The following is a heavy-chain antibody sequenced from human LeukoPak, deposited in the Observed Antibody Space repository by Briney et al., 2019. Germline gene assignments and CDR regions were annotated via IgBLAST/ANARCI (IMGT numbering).Heavy chain of an antibody. CDR2: ISSSSSYI. J-gene: IGHJ4*02. CDR3: ARDDSDTAMVLLNY. V-gene: IGHV3-21*01. D-gene: IGHD5-18*01. CDR1: GFTFSSYS. Sequence: GGSLRLSCAASGFTFSSYSMNWVRQAPGKGLEWVSSISSSSSYIYYADSVKGRFTISRDNAKNSLYLQMNSLRAEDTAVYYCARDDSDTAMVLLNYWGQRTLVTVSS.